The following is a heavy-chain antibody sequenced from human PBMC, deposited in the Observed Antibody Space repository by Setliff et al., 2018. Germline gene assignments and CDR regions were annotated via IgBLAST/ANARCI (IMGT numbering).Heavy chain of an antibody. CDR2: INPNSGDT. D-gene: IGHD1-26*01. CDR3: VRSGKFGMRFWFDQ. J-gene: IGHJ5*02. V-gene: IGHV1-2*02. CDR1: GHRFTDYN. Sequence: ASVKVSCKASGHRFTDYNLHWVRQAPGQGLEWMGWINPNSGDTHSAQKFQGRVTMTRDTSINTAYMELSSLTSDDTAFYYCVRSGKFGMRFWFDQWGQGTLGTSPQ.